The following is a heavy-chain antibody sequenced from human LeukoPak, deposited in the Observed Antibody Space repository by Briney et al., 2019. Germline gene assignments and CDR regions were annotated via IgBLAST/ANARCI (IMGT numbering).Heavy chain of an antibody. D-gene: IGHD4-17*01. CDR1: GGSFSGYY. V-gene: IGHV4-34*01. CDR3: AGGEDGDYYFQH. Sequence: SETLSLTCAVYGGSFSGYYWSWIRQPPGKGLEWIGEINHSGSSNYNPSLTSRVTISVDTSKNQFSLKLSSVTAADTAVYYCAGGEDGDYYFQHWGQGTLVTVSS. CDR2: INHSGSS. J-gene: IGHJ1*01.